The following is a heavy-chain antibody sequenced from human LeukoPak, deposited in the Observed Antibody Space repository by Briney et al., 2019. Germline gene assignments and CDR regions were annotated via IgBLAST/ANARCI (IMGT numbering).Heavy chain of an antibody. CDR2: ISGSGGST. V-gene: IGHV3-23*01. D-gene: IGHD3-22*01. CDR1: GFTLSSYA. J-gene: IGHJ4*02. CDR3: AKDNNYYDSSGSPLGY. Sequence: PGGSLRLSCAASGFTLSSYAMSWVRQAPGKGLEWVSAISGSGGSTYYADSVKGRFTISRDNSKNTLYLQMNSLRAEDTAVYYCAKDNNYYDSSGSPLGYWGQGTLVTVSS.